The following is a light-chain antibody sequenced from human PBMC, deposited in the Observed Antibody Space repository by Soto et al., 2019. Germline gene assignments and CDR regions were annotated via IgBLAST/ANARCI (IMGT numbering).Light chain of an antibody. J-gene: IGKJ1*01. CDR2: DAS. Sequence: EIVLTQSPATLSLSPGEGATLSCRASQSISTHLAWYQQRPGQAPRLLIYDASNRATGIPARFSGSGSGTDFTLTINSREPEDFAVYYCQQRSDWPPWTFGQGTKVEIK. V-gene: IGKV3-11*01. CDR3: QQRSDWPPWT. CDR1: QSISTH.